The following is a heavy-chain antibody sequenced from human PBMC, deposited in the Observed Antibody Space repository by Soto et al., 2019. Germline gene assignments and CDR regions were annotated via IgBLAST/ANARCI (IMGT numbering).Heavy chain of an antibody. CDR2: ISSDGGNK. Sequence: QVQLVESGGGVVQPGGSLTLSCKASGFTFSSYSIHWVRQAPGKGLEWVSVISSDGGNKHSAESVRGRFVISRDNSKNTGHLEMNRLRLEDTAGYFCARRLTTTVSALGYWGQGRLVNFSS. J-gene: IGHJ4*02. CDR1: GFTFSSYS. D-gene: IGHD4-17*01. V-gene: IGHV3-30*09. CDR3: ARRLTTTVSALGY.